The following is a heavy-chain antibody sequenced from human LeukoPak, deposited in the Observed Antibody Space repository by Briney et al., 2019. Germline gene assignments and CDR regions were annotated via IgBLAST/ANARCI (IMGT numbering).Heavy chain of an antibody. CDR3: ARDFGIFDYGMDV. J-gene: IGHJ6*02. V-gene: IGHV4-61*02. D-gene: IGHD3-16*01. CDR2: IYTSGST. Sequence: SETLSLTCTVSGGSISSGSYYWSWIRQPAGEGLEWIGRIYTSGSTNYNASLKSRVTISVDTSKNQFSLKLSSVTAADTAVYYCARDFGIFDYGMDVWGQGTTVTVSS. CDR1: GGSISSGSYY.